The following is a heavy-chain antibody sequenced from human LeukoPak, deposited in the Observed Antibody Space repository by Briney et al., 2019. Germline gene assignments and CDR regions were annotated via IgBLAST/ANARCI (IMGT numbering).Heavy chain of an antibody. CDR2: INAGNGNT. D-gene: IGHD3-22*01. J-gene: IGHJ4*02. Sequence: GASVKVSCKASGYTFTSYAMHWVRQAPGQRLEWMGWINAGNGNTKYSQEFQGRVTITRDTSASTAYMELSSLRSEDMAVYYCAREYAELYYDSSGYYSYSPHFDYWGQGTLVTVSS. V-gene: IGHV1-3*03. CDR3: AREYAELYYDSSGYYSYSPHFDY. CDR1: GYTFTSYA.